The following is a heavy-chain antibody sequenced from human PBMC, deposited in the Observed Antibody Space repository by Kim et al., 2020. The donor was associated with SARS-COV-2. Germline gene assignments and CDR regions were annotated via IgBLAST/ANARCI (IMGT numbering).Heavy chain of an antibody. V-gene: IGHV3-33*01. D-gene: IGHD2-2*01. J-gene: IGHJ6*02. CDR1: GFTFSSYG. CDR2: IWYDGSNK. Sequence: GGSLRLSCAASGFTFSSYGMHWVRQAPGKGLEWVAVIWYDGSNKYYADSVKGRFTISRDNSKNTLYLQMNSLRVEDTAVYYCARDIVVVPAARGYYYYYGMDVWGQGTTVTVSS. CDR3: ARDIVVVPAARGYYYYYGMDV.